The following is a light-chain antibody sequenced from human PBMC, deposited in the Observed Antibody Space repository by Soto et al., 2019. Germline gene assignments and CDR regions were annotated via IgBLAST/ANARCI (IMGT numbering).Light chain of an antibody. CDR3: AAWDDSLSGPV. Sequence: QSVLTQPPSASGTPRQSVTISCSGGSSNMGTNTVSWYQHLPGTAPKLLIFRSYQRPSGVPDRFSGSKSGTSASLAISGLQSEDEADYYCAAWDDSLSGPVFGTGTKVTVL. CDR1: SSNMGTNT. CDR2: RSY. V-gene: IGLV1-44*01. J-gene: IGLJ1*01.